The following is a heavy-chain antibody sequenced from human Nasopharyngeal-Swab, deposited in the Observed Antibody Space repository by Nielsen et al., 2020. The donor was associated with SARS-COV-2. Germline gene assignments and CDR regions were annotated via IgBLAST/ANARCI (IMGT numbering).Heavy chain of an antibody. CDR2: ISAYTGNT. J-gene: IGHJ6*03. Sequence: ASVKVSCKASGYTFTSYGISWVRQAPGQGLEWLGCISAYTGNTNYAQKLQGRVTMTTDTSTSTAYMELRSLRSDDTAVYYCARAVAPVDTAMVTFMYYYYYYMDVWGKGTTVTVSS. CDR1: GYTFTSYG. CDR3: ARAVAPVDTAMVTFMYYYYYYMDV. V-gene: IGHV1-18*04. D-gene: IGHD5-18*01.